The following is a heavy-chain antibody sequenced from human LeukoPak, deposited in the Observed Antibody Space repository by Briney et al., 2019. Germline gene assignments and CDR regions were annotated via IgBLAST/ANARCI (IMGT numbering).Heavy chain of an antibody. V-gene: IGHV3-49*03. CDR1: GFTFGDYA. CDR2: IRSKAYGGTT. Sequence: GGSLRLSCTASGFTFGDYAMSWFRQAPGKGLEWVGFIRSKAYGGTTEYAASVKGRFTISRDDSKSIAYLQMNSLKTEDTAVYYCTSAPQWLVPPNYWFDPWGQGTLVTVSS. J-gene: IGHJ5*02. CDR3: TSAPQWLVPPNYWFDP. D-gene: IGHD6-19*01.